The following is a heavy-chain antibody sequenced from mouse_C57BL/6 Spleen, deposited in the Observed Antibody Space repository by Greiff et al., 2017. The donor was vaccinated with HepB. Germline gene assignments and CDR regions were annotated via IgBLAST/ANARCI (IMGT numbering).Heavy chain of an antibody. CDR2: IDPETGGT. CDR3: TRRTVVANYLDY. J-gene: IGHJ2*01. CDR1: GYTFTDYE. Sequence: VQLQQSGAELVRPGASVTLSCKASGYTFTDYEMHWVKQTPVHGLEWIGAIDPETGGTAYNQKFKGKAILTADKSSSTAYMELRSLTSEDSAVYYCTRRTVVANYLDYWGQGTTLTVSS. V-gene: IGHV1-15*01. D-gene: IGHD1-1*01.